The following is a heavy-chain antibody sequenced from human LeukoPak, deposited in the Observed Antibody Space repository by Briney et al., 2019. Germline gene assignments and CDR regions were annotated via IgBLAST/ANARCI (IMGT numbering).Heavy chain of an antibody. J-gene: IGHJ3*02. CDR2: IYYSGST. D-gene: IGHD2-2*01. CDR3: ARERLGCSSTSCYPDAFDI. V-gene: IGHV4-31*03. Sequence: SQTLSLTCTVSGGSISSGGYYWSWIRQHPGKGLEWIGYIYYSGSTYYNPSLKSRVTISVDTSKNQFSLKLSSVTGADTAVYYCARERLGCSSTSCYPDAFDIWGQGTMVTVSS. CDR1: GGSISSGGYY.